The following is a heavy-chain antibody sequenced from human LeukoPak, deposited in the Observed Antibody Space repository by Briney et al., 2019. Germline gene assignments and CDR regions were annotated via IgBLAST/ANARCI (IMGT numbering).Heavy chain of an antibody. CDR2: IWHDGSNK. CDR3: ARAVGPFDY. Sequence: PGGSLRLSCAASGFIFSTYGMHWVRQAPGKGLEWVAVIWHDGSNKYYADSVKDRFTISRDNSKDTLYLQMNSLRADDTAVYYCARAVGPFDYWGQGTLVTVSS. CDR1: GFIFSTYG. V-gene: IGHV3-33*01. D-gene: IGHD3-16*01. J-gene: IGHJ4*02.